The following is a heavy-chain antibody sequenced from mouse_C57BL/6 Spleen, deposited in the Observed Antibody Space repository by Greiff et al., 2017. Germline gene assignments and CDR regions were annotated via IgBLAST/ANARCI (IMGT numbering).Heavy chain of an antibody. D-gene: IGHD2-2*01. CDR3: ARSGGYGYAMDY. CDR1: GYAFTNYL. J-gene: IGHJ4*01. V-gene: IGHV1-54*01. CDR2: INPGSGGT. Sequence: VQLQQSGAELVRPGTSVKVSCKASGYAFTNYLIEWVKQRPGQGLEWIGVINPGSGGTNYNEKFLGKATLTADKSSSTAYMQLSSLTSEDSAVYFCARSGGYGYAMDYWGQGTSVTVSS.